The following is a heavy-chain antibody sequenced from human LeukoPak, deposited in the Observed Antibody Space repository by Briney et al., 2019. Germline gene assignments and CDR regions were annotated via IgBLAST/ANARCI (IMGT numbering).Heavy chain of an antibody. CDR1: GGSINNYY. V-gene: IGHV4-59*13. CDR2: IYHSGIT. D-gene: IGHD2-2*01. J-gene: IGHJ4*02. CDR3: ARYSNTAARFLDY. Sequence: SETLSLTCTVSGGSINNYYWSWIRLPPGKGLEWIGHIYHSGITSYNPSLMSRVTISVDTSKNHFSLKLTSVNAADTAVYYCARYSNTAARFLDYWGQGTVVTVSS.